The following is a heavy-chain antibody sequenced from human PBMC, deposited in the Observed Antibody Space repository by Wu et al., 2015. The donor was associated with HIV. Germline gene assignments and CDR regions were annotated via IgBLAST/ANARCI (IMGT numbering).Heavy chain of an antibody. Sequence: QGQLVQFGAGVKKPGSSVKVTCKASGDGFTSYAVSWVRQAPGQGLEWVGGINPLFGTTKHAQKFQDRVTFTTDESKTTAYTELRSLRSEDTAVYYCARNTGAVATSLYSLGVWGQGTTVAVSS. J-gene: IGHJ6*02. CDR2: INPLFGTT. CDR1: GDGFTSYA. V-gene: IGHV1-69*05. CDR3: ARNTGAVATSLYSLGV. D-gene: IGHD5-12*01.